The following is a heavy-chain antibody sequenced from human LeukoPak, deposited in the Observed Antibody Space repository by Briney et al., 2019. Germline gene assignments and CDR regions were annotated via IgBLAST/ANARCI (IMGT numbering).Heavy chain of an antibody. D-gene: IGHD4-11*01. CDR3: AHSNTWAWYFDI. J-gene: IGHJ2*01. CDR1: GGSINRSGYY. V-gene: IGHV4-39*01. Sequence: SETLSLTCIVSGGSINRSGYYWGWIRQPPGLGLEGIGSIYYSGRTYHHPSLKRRHTLSQDTPNNQSSLNLTSVTAADKAVYYCAHSNTWAWYFDIWGRGSLVTVSS. CDR2: IYYSGRT.